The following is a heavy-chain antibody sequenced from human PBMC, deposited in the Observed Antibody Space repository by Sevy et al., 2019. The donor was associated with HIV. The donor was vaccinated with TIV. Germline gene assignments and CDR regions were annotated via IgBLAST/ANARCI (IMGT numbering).Heavy chain of an antibody. D-gene: IGHD6-19*01. V-gene: IGHV3-49*03. Sequence: GGSLRLSCTASGFTFGDYAMSWFRQAPGKGLEWVGFIKTKTYSGTTEYAASVKGRFIISRDDSKNIVYLQMNSLKTEDTAVYYCTRDLYGSGWFYFDYWGQGTLVTVSS. CDR2: IKTKTYSGTT. CDR1: GFTFGDYA. J-gene: IGHJ4*02. CDR3: TRDLYGSGWFYFDY.